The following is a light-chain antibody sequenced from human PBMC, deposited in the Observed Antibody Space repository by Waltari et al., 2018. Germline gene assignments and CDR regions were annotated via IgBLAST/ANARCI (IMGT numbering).Light chain of an antibody. CDR1: QTVSRT. CDR2: DAS. CDR3: QKYVSLPAT. Sequence: SCRASQTVSRTLAWYQQKPDQAPRLLIYDASTRATGIADRFSGSGSGTDFSLTISRLEPEDFAVYYCQKYVSLPATFGQGTKVEI. V-gene: IGKV3-20*01. J-gene: IGKJ1*01.